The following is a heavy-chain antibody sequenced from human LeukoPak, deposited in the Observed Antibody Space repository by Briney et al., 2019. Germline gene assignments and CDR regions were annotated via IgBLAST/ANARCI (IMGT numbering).Heavy chain of an antibody. CDR3: ARSWSSGYWFPATASFDY. CDR1: GFTLSRYS. J-gene: IGHJ4*02. Sequence: GGSLRLSCAASGFTLSRYSMNWVRQAPGKGLEWVSSISTSSSCIYYADSVKGRFTISRDNAKNSLYLQMNSLRAEDTAVYYCARSWSSGYWFPATASFDYWGQGTLVTVSS. V-gene: IGHV3-21*01. CDR2: ISTSSSCI. D-gene: IGHD3-22*01.